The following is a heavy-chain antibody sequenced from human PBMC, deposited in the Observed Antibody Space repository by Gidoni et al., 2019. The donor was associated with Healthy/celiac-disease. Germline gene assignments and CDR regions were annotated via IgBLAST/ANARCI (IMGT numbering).Heavy chain of an antibody. CDR2: IYYSGST. CDR1: GGSISSSSYY. CDR3: ARRGYSYGYAPFFEY. V-gene: IGHV4-39*01. J-gene: IGHJ4*02. D-gene: IGHD5-18*01. Sequence: QLQLQESGPGLVKPSETLSLTCTVSGGSISSSSYYWGWIRQPPGKGLEWIGSIYYSGSTYYNPSLKSRVTISVDTSKNQFSLKLSSVTAADTAVYYCARRGYSYGYAPFFEYWGQGTLVTVSS.